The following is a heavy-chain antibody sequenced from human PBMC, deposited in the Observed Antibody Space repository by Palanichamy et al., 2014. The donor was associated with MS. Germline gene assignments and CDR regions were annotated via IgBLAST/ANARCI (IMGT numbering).Heavy chain of an antibody. V-gene: IGHV1-2*02. CDR3: ARSGFMSARPQNWLGP. CDR2: INADSGVT. J-gene: IGHJ5*02. D-gene: IGHD6-6*01. Sequence: QVQLVQSGAEVKKPGASVKVSCKTSGYTFSDYYIHWVRQAPGQGLEWMGWINADSGVTKYAQKFQGSVTMTRDTSISTAYMELSSLTTDDTAVYFCARSGFMSARPQNWLGPWGQGTLVTVSS. CDR1: GYTFSDYY.